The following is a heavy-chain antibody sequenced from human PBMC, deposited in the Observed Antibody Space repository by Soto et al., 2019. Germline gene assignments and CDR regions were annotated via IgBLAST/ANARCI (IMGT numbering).Heavy chain of an antibody. D-gene: IGHD3-10*01. Sequence: SVKVSCKASGGTFSSYAISWVRQAPGQGLEWMGGIIPIFGTANYAQKFQGRATITADESTSTAYMELSSLRSEDTAVYYCARDPLYYGSGSYYDYWGQGTLVTVSS. CDR2: IIPIFGTA. J-gene: IGHJ4*02. V-gene: IGHV1-69*13. CDR1: GGTFSSYA. CDR3: ARDPLYYGSGSYYDY.